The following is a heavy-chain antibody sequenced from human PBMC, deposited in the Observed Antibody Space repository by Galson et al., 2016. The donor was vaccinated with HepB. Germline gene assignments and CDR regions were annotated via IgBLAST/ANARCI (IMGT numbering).Heavy chain of an antibody. Sequence: SLRLSCAASGFTFTSYWMSWVRQAPGKGLEWVAAISYDGNNKYYADSVKGRFTISRDNSKNTLYLQMNSLRAGDTAVCYCVKDPGPYDSRGYYYEHWGQGTLVTVSS. V-gene: IGHV3-30*18. D-gene: IGHD3-22*01. CDR3: VKDPGPYDSRGYYYEH. J-gene: IGHJ4*02. CDR2: ISYDGNNK. CDR1: GFTFTSYW.